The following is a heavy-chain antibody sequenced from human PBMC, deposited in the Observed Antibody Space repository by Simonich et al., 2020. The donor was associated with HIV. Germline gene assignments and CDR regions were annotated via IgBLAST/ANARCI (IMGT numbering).Heavy chain of an antibody. CDR1: GYTFTDYN. Sequence: QVQLVQSGAEVKKPGASVKVSCKASGYTFTDYNIHWVRQAPGQGREWMGRVNPNRSGTDYPKKFQGRVTMTRDKSITTAYMELSRLRSDDTAFYYCATHGPGSYSSALDIWGQGTMVTVSS. V-gene: IGHV1-2*06. CDR3: ATHGPGSYSSALDI. CDR2: VNPNRSGT. D-gene: IGHD1-26*01. J-gene: IGHJ3*02.